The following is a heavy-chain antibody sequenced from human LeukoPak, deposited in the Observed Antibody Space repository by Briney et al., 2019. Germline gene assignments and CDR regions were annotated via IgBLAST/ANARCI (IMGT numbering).Heavy chain of an antibody. CDR2: IYYSGST. Sequence: SQTLSLTCTVSGGSISSGSYYWSWIRQPPGKGLEWIGYIYYSGSTNYNPSLKSRVTISVDTSKNQFSLKLSSVTAADTAVYYCARHWRGWPNFDYWGQGTLVTVSS. J-gene: IGHJ4*02. D-gene: IGHD6-19*01. V-gene: IGHV4-61*01. CDR3: ARHWRGWPNFDY. CDR1: GGSISSGSYY.